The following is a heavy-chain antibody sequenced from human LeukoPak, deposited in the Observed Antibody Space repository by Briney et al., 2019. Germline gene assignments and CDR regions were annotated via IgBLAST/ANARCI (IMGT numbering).Heavy chain of an antibody. J-gene: IGHJ6*02. V-gene: IGHV3-7*01. D-gene: IGHD7-27*01. CDR3: ATYKNWVAGDV. Sequence: GGSLRLSCAASGFSFSDSWMSWVRQAPGKGPEWVDNIKEDESQEHYADSVKGRFTDSRDNAKNSLFLQMNSLRVEDTAVYYCATYKNWVAGDVWGQGTTVSVSS. CDR1: GFSFSDSW. CDR2: IKEDESQE.